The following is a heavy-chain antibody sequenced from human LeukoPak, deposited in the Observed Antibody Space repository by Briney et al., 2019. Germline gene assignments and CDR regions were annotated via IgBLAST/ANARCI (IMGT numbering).Heavy chain of an antibody. CDR3: ARVAPAYYYDSSGFDY. J-gene: IGHJ4*02. Sequence: GGSLRLSCAASGFTVSSNYMSWVRQAPGKGLEWVSVIYSGGSTYYADSVKGRFTISRDNSKNTLYLQMNSLRAEDTAVYYCARVAPAYYYDSSGFDYWGQGTLVTVSS. D-gene: IGHD3-22*01. CDR1: GFTVSSNY. V-gene: IGHV3-66*01. CDR2: IYSGGST.